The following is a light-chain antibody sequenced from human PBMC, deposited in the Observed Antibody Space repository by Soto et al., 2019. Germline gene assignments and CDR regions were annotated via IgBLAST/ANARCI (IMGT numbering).Light chain of an antibody. J-gene: IGKJ1*01. V-gene: IGKV1-39*01. Sequence: DIQMTQSPSSLSASVGDRVTITCRASQSISSYLNWYQQKPGKAPKLLIYAASRLQSGVPSRFSDTGSVRDVTLTTSSLQTEAFATYYRHARSSTTHTLGKRNKVAV. CDR3: HARSSTTHT. CDR2: AAS. CDR1: QSISSY.